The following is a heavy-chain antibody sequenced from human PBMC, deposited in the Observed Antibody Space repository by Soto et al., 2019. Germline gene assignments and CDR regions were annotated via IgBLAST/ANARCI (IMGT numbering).Heavy chain of an antibody. CDR1: GFTFSSYA. J-gene: IGHJ4*02. Sequence: QVQLVESGGGVVQPGRSLRLSCAASGFTFSSYAMHWVRQAPGKGLEWVAVISYDGSNKYYADSVKGRFTISRDNSKNTLYLQMNSLRDEDTAVYYCARVRTAAAGTDYWGQGTLVTVSS. V-gene: IGHV3-30-3*01. CDR3: ARVRTAAAGTDY. CDR2: ISYDGSNK. D-gene: IGHD6-13*01.